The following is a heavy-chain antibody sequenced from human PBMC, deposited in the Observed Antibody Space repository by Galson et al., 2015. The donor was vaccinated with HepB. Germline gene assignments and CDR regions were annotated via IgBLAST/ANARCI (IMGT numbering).Heavy chain of an antibody. Sequence: SLRLSCAASGFTFSSYGMHWVRQAPGKGLEWVAVIWYDGSNKYYADSVKGRFTISRDNSKNTLYLQMNSLRAEDTAVYHCARDAGCSSTSCYAWWGYYYYYYGMDVWGQGTTVTVSS. CDR1: GFTFSSYG. D-gene: IGHD2-2*01. V-gene: IGHV3-33*01. J-gene: IGHJ6*02. CDR3: ARDAGCSSTSCYAWWGYYYYYYGMDV. CDR2: IWYDGSNK.